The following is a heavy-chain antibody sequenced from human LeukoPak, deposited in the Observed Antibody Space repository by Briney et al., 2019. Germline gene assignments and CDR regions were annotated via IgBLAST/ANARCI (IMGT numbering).Heavy chain of an antibody. Sequence: GGSLRLSCAASGFNFYGFNMAWVRQAPGKGLEWVSFIRRKAHGGTTEYAASVKGRFSSSRDDSKSIAYLQMNSLKTEDTAVYFCTRVTYYYDNSGYFHFDSWGQGSLVTVSS. D-gene: IGHD3-22*01. CDR3: TRVTYYYDNSGYFHFDS. V-gene: IGHV3-49*04. CDR2: IRRKAHGGTT. J-gene: IGHJ4*02. CDR1: GFNFYGFN.